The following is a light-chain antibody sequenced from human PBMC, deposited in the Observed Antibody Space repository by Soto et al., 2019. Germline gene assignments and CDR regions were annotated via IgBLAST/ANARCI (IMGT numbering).Light chain of an antibody. CDR1: QTISTF. J-gene: IGKJ1*01. CDR3: QQSHSPPWT. Sequence: DIQMTQSPSSLSTSGGDRFTITCRASQTISTFLNWYQQKPGKAPKLLIYAASSLQSGVPSRFSGSGSGTAFTLIISSLEPEDFATYYCQQSHSPPWTFGQGTKVDIK. V-gene: IGKV1-39*01. CDR2: AAS.